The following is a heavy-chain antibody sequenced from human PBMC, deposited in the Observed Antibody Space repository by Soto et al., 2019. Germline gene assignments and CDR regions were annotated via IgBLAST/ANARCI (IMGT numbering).Heavy chain of an antibody. J-gene: IGHJ5*02. V-gene: IGHV3-21*01. CDR2: ISSSRTYI. CDR1: GFTFSSYT. CDR3: ARGLGYCSGGSCYDWFDP. Sequence: EVQLVESGGGLVEPGGSLRLSCAVSGFTFSSYTMNWVRQAPGKGLEWVSSISSSRTYIYYADSVKGRFTISRDNAKNSLYLQMINLRAEDTAVYYWARGLGYCSGGSCYDWFDPWGQGTLVTVSS. D-gene: IGHD2-15*01.